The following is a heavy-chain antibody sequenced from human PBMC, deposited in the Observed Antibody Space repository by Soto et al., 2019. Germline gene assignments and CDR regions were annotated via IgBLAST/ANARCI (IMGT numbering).Heavy chain of an antibody. CDR2: ISTSGTSI. J-gene: IGHJ4*01. D-gene: IGHD3-10*01. V-gene: IGHV3-21*01. Sequence: EVQLVESGGGLVKPGESLRLSCAASGFTCNSYSMNWVRQAPGKGLEWVSSISTSGTSIVYADSVRGRFSISRDNNNNSLYLQMNSLRAEDTAVYYCARHHLGSSSDYWGHGTLVTVSS. CDR1: GFTCNSYS. CDR3: ARHHLGSSSDY.